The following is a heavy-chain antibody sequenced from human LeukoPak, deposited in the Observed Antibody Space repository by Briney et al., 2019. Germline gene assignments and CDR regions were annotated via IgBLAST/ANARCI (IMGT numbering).Heavy chain of an antibody. Sequence: SETLSLTCTVSGGSISSYYWSWIRQPPGEGLEWIGYIYYSGSTNYNPSLKSRVTISVDTSKNQFSLKLSSVTAADTAMYYCARDIYGAFDIWGQGTMVTVSS. V-gene: IGHV4-59*01. CDR1: GGSISSYY. CDR2: IYYSGST. J-gene: IGHJ3*02. D-gene: IGHD4-17*01. CDR3: ARDIYGAFDI.